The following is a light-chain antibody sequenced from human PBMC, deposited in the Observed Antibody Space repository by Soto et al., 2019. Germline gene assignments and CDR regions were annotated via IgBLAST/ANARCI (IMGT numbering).Light chain of an antibody. J-gene: IGKJ3*01. CDR1: QSVNSWF. V-gene: IGKV3-20*01. Sequence: EIVLTQSPGTLSLSPGERATFSCRASQSVNSWFLAWYQQKPGQAPRLLIYGASSRATGIPDRFSGSGSGTGFTVSIRRVEAEDFAVYYFHCYEGSRPFPFGPGTKLDIK. CDR2: GAS. CDR3: HCYEGSRPFP.